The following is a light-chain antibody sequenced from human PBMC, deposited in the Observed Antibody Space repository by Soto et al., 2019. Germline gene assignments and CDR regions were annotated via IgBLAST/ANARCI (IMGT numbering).Light chain of an antibody. CDR2: LEGSGSY. Sequence: QSVLTQSSSASASLGSSVKLTCTLSSGHSSYIIAWHQQQPGKAPRYLMKLEGSGSYNKGSGVPDRVSGSSSGADRYLTISNLQFEDEADYYCETWDFNTRVFGGGTKLTVL. V-gene: IGLV4-60*02. CDR3: ETWDFNTRV. CDR1: SGHSSYI. J-gene: IGLJ3*02.